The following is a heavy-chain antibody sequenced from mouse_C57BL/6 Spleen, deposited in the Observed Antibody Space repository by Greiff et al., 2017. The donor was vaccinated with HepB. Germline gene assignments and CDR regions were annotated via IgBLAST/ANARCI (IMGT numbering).Heavy chain of an antibody. Sequence: QVQLQQPGAELVKPGASVKVSCKASGYTFTSYWMHWVKQRPGQGLEWIGRIHPSDSDPNYNQKFKGKATLTVDKSSSTAYMQLSSLTSEDSAVYYCAMEGYDYDGGFAYWGQGTLVTVSA. CDR1: GYTFTSYW. D-gene: IGHD2-4*01. V-gene: IGHV1-74*01. CDR3: AMEGYDYDGGFAY. J-gene: IGHJ3*01. CDR2: IHPSDSDP.